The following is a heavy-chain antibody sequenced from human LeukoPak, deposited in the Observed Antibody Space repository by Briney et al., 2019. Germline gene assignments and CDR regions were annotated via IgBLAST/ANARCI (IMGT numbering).Heavy chain of an antibody. J-gene: IGHJ5*02. CDR3: ARDRFKGIAVAGGSWFDP. V-gene: IGHV1-2*02. CDR1: GYTFTGYY. Sequence: ASVKVSCKASGYTFTGYYMHWVRQAPGQGLEWMGWINPNSGGTNYAQKFQGRVTMTRDTSISTAYMELSRLRSDDTAVYYCARDRFKGIAVAGGSWFDPWGQGTLVTVSS. CDR2: INPNSGGT. D-gene: IGHD6-19*01.